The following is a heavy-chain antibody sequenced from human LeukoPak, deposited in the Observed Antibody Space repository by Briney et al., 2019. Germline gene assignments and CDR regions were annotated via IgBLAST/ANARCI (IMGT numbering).Heavy chain of an antibody. J-gene: IGHJ4*02. CDR3: ARDGGSYPYYFDY. Sequence: GASVKVSCKASGYTFTSYYMHWVRQAPGQGLEWMGIINPSGGSTNYAQKFQGRVTMTRDMSTSTVYMELSSLRSEDTAVYYCARDGGSYPYYFDYWGQGTLVTVSS. CDR1: GYTFTSYY. CDR2: INPSGGST. V-gene: IGHV1-46*01. D-gene: IGHD1-26*01.